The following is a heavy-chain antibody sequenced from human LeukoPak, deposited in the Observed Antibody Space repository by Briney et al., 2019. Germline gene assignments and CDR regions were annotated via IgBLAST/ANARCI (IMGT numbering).Heavy chain of an antibody. D-gene: IGHD3-22*01. J-gene: IGHJ4*02. CDR2: INWNGGST. V-gene: IGHV3-20*04. Sequence: GGSLRLSCAASGFTFDDYGMSWVRQAPGKGLEWVSGINWNGGSTGYADSVKGLFTISRDNSRNTLYLQMNSLRAEDTAVYYCAKGGIYYDFCIDSWGQGALVTVSS. CDR1: GFTFDDYG. CDR3: AKGGIYYDFCIDS.